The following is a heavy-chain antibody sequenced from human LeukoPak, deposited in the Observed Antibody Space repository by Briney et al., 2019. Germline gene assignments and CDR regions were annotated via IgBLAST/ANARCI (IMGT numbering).Heavy chain of an antibody. CDR3: ARDTIFGVVIYYYFDY. Sequence: GGSLRLSCAASGFTFSSYSMNWVRQAPGKGLEWVSSISSSSSYIHYADSVKGRFTISRDNAKNSLYLQMNSLRAEDTAVYYCARDTIFGVVIYYYFDYWGQGTLVTVSS. V-gene: IGHV3-21*01. CDR1: GFTFSSYS. D-gene: IGHD3-3*01. CDR2: ISSSSSYI. J-gene: IGHJ4*02.